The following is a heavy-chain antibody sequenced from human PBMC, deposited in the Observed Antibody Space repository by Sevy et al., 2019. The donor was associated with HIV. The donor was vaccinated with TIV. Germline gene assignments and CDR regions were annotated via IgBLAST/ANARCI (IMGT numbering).Heavy chain of an antibody. V-gene: IGHV3-21*01. CDR1: GFSFSDYT. J-gene: IGHJ5*02. CDR3: AREQWLDH. CDR2: ISSGSVQR. Sequence: GGSLRLSCAASGFSFSDYTMNWVRQAPGKGLEWVSSISSGSVQRNYADSIKGRFTISRDNAKNSLYLHLNSLRAEDTAVYYCAREQWLDHWGQGTLVTVSS.